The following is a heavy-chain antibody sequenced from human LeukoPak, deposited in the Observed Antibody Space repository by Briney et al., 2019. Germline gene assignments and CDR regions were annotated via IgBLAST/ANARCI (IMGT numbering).Heavy chain of an antibody. CDR2: IKQDGSVK. J-gene: IGHJ4*02. CDR1: GFTFSNFW. Sequence: PGGSLRLSCAASGFTFSNFWMNWVRQAPGKGLEWVANIKQDGSVKHYVDSVKGRFTISRDNTKNLLYLQMNSLRAEDTAVYYCARDRGYSSSSGVVDYWGQRTLVTVSS. V-gene: IGHV3-7*01. CDR3: ARDRGYSSSSGVVDY. D-gene: IGHD6-13*01.